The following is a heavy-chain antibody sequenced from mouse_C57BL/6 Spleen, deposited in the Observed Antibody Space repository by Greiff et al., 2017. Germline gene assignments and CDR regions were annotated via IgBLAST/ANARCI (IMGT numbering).Heavy chain of an antibody. V-gene: IGHV1-52*01. CDR1: GYTFTSYW. Sequence: QVQLKQPGAELVRPGSSVKLSCKASGYTFTSYWMHWVKQRPIQGLEWIGNIDPSDSETHYNQKFKDKATLTVDKSSSTAYMQLSSLTSEDSAVYYCARGYYGDAMDYWGQGTSVTVSS. CDR3: ARGYYGDAMDY. CDR2: IDPSDSET. J-gene: IGHJ4*01. D-gene: IGHD1-1*01.